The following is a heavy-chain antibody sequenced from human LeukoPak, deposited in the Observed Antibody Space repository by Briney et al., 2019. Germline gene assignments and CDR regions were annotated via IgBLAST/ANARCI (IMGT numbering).Heavy chain of an antibody. Sequence: GESLKISCKASGYSFTNYWIGWVRQMPGKGLEWMGIIYPGDSDIRYSPSFQGQVTISADKSISTAYLQWSSLKASDTAMYYCARRTKSLTIFGVVGAFDIWGQGTMVTVSS. J-gene: IGHJ3*02. CDR2: IYPGDSDI. D-gene: IGHD3-3*01. CDR1: GYSFTNYW. V-gene: IGHV5-51*01. CDR3: ARRTKSLTIFGVVGAFDI.